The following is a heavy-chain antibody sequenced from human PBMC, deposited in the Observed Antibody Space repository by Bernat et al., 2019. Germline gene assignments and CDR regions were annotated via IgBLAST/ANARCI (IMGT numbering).Heavy chain of an antibody. Sequence: QVQLQESGPGLVMPSETLSPTCTVSGGSISSHYWIWFRQPPGKGLEWIGYIYYSGSTYYNPSLKSRVTISVDTSKNQFSLKLSSVTAADTAVYYCARDYSGSGYYGDFDYWGQGTLVTVSS. CDR3: ARDYSGSGYYGDFDY. J-gene: IGHJ4*02. CDR2: IYYSGST. V-gene: IGHV4-59*11. CDR1: GGSISSHY. D-gene: IGHD3-3*01.